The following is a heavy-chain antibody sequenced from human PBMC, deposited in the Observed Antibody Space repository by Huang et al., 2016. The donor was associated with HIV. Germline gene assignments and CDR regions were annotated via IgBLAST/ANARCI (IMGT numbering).Heavy chain of an antibody. CDR1: GYRFRSNW. V-gene: IGHV5-51*01. CDR3: ARLIGSPSFYYGLDV. J-gene: IGHJ6*02. D-gene: IGHD3-10*01. CDR2: IYPGDADT. Sequence: EVQLVQSGAEVKKPGESLKISCKGSGYRFRSNWIGWVRQMPGKGLELMGIIYPGDADTKYSPSFQGKVTISADKSINTAYLQWSSLKASDTAMYYCARLIGSPSFYYGLDVWGQGTTVTVSS.